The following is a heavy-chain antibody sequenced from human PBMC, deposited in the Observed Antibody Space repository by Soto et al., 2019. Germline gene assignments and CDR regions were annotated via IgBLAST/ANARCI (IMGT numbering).Heavy chain of an antibody. CDR1: GFSLDTRGVG. CDR2: IYGNDEQ. D-gene: IGHD6-13*01. V-gene: IGHV2-5*01. Sequence: QITLKESGPTLVTPRQTLTLTCTFSGFSLDTRGVGVGWVRQPPGKALEWLALIYGNDEQRLNPSLQSRLTIAKDTPKSQVVLTMTNMDPVHTTTYFCAHRLSAAGLVDHWGQGTLVSVSS. J-gene: IGHJ5*02. CDR3: AHRLSAAGLVDH.